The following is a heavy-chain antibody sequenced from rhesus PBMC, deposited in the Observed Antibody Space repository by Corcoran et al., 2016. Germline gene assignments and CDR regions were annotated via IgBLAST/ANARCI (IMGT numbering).Heavy chain of an antibody. CDR1: GGSISDSYY. Sequence: QVHLQESGPGLVKPSETLSLTCTVSGGSISDSYYWNWIRQPPGKGLEWMGRIYGTIGRTGYNTSLKSGVTMSKDTSKNQFSRKLTSVTAADTAVYYCARQRDGSGYYRVDYWGQGVLVTVSS. J-gene: IGHJ4*01. D-gene: IGHD3-28*01. CDR2: IYGTIGRT. V-gene: IGHV4-143*01. CDR3: ARQRDGSGYYRVDY.